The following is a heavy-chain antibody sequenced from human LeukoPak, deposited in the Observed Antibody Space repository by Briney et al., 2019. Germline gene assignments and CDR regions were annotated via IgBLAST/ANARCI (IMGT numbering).Heavy chain of an antibody. Sequence: GGSLRLSCAATGFTFSNCGMHWVRQVPGKGLEWVAFIQYDGSSKYYADSVKGRFTISRDNSKNTLYLQMNSLRAEDTAVYYCAKDLIVWGQGTMVTVSS. D-gene: IGHD3-22*01. J-gene: IGHJ3*01. V-gene: IGHV3-30*02. CDR3: AKDLIV. CDR2: IQYDGSSK. CDR1: GFTFSNCG.